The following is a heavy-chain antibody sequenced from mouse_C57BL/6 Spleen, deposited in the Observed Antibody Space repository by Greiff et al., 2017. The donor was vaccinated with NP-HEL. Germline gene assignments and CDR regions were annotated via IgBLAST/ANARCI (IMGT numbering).Heavy chain of an antibody. D-gene: IGHD1-1*01. V-gene: IGHV1-64*01. CDR1: GYTFTSYW. CDR2: IHPNSGST. Sequence: QVQLKQSGAELVKPGASVKLSCKASGYTFTSYWMHWVKQRPGQGLGWIGMIHPNSGSTNYNEKFKSKATLTVDKSSSTAYMQLSSLTSEDSAVYYCAREDYGSSSPYYFDYWGQGTTLTVSS. J-gene: IGHJ2*01. CDR3: AREDYGSSSPYYFDY.